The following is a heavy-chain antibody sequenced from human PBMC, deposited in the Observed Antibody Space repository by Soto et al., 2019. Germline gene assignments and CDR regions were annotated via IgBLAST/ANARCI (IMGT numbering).Heavy chain of an antibody. V-gene: IGHV3-23*01. D-gene: IGHD1-1*01. Sequence: EVQLLESGGGLVQPGGSLRLSCAASGFTFSSYAMSWVRQAPGKGLEWVSGISGSGGSTYYADSVKGRFTISRDNSKNTLYLQTNSLRAEDTAVYYCAKERGYNYCYYAMDVWGQGTTVTVSS. CDR3: AKERGYNYCYYAMDV. CDR2: ISGSGGST. J-gene: IGHJ6*02. CDR1: GFTFSSYA.